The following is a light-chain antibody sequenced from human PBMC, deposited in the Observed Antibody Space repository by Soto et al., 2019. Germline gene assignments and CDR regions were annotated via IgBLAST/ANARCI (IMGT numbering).Light chain of an antibody. CDR1: QSVSYS. J-gene: IGKJ2*01. Sequence: DIQMTQSPSTLSAFVGDRVTITCRASQSVSYSLAWYQQKPGKAPKLLIYDASTLESGVPSRFSGSGYGTEFTLTINSLQPGDFATYYCQQYESFSPYTFGQGTRLEI. V-gene: IGKV1-5*01. CDR2: DAS. CDR3: QQYESFSPYT.